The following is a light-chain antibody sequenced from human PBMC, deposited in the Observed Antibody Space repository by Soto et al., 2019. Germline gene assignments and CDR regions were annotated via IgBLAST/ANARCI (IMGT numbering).Light chain of an antibody. CDR1: QSVSNNY. J-gene: IGKJ1*01. Sequence: EIILTQSPDTLSLSPGERATLSCRASQSVSNNYLAWYQQKPGQAPRLLIYGASNRATGIPDRFSGGGSGTDFTLTISRLEPEDFAVYYCQHYSSSRWTFGQGTKVDI. CDR2: GAS. CDR3: QHYSSSRWT. V-gene: IGKV3-20*01.